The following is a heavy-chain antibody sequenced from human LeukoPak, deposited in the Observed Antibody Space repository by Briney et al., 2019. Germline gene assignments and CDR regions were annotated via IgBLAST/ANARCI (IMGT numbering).Heavy chain of an antibody. V-gene: IGHV1-69*04. CDR3: ARNSGYDYFDYYYGLDV. J-gene: IGHJ6*02. CDR1: GGTFSSYA. CDR2: IIPILGIA. Sequence: SVKVSCKASGGTFSSYAISWVRQAPGQGLEWMGRIIPILGIANYAQKFQGRVTITADKSTSTAYMELSSLRSEDTAVYYCARNSGYDYFDYYYGLDVWGQGTTVTVSS. D-gene: IGHD5-12*01.